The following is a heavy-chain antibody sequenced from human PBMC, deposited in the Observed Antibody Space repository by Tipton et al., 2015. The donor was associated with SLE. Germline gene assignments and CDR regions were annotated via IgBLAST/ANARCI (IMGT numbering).Heavy chain of an antibody. V-gene: IGHV4-39*01. CDR2: IYYSGST. CDR1: GGSISSSSYY. J-gene: IGHJ4*02. Sequence: TLSLTCTVSGGSISSSSYYWGWTRQPPGKGLEWIGSIYYSGSTYYNPSLKSRVTISVDTSKNQFSLKLSSVTAADTAVYYCARQGDDYGDYDYWGQGTLVTVSS. CDR3: ARQGDDYGDYDY. D-gene: IGHD4-17*01.